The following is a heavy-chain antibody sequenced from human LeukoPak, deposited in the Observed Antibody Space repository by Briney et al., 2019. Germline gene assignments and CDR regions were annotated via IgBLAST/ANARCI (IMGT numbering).Heavy chain of an antibody. J-gene: IGHJ4*02. Sequence: PSETLSLTCTVSGGSISSYYWSWIRQPPGKGLEWIGYIYYSGSTNYNPSLKSRVTISVDTSKNQFSLKLSSVTAADTAVYYCARGDYYGSGRRRVVFDYWGQGTLVTVSS. CDR2: IYYSGST. D-gene: IGHD3-10*01. CDR3: ARGDYYGSGRRRVVFDY. V-gene: IGHV4-59*01. CDR1: GGSISSYY.